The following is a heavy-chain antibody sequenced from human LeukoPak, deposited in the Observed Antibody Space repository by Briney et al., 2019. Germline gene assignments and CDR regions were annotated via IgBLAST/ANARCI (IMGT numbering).Heavy chain of an antibody. CDR2: ISSRSIYI. D-gene: IGHD2-2*01. CDR1: GFTFSTYS. CDR3: ARVRPDDCTTSTCSLDY. J-gene: IGHJ4*02. Sequence: PGGSLRLSCAASGFTFSTYSMNWVRQAPGKGLEWVSSISSRSIYIYYADSVKGRFTISRDNAKNSLYLQLNSLRAEDTAVYYCARVRPDDCTTSTCSLDYWGQGTLDTVSS. V-gene: IGHV3-21*01.